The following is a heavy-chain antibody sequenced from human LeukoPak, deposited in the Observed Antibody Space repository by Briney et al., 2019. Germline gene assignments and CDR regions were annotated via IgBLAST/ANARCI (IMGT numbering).Heavy chain of an antibody. V-gene: IGHV1-2*02. CDR1: GYTFTGYY. J-gene: IGHJ5*02. CDR2: INPSSGGT. D-gene: IGHD3-16*02. Sequence: ASVPVSCKASGYTFTGYYMHWVRQAPGQGLEWMGWINPSSGGTKYAQKFQGRVTMNRDTSISTAYMELSRLRSDDTAVYYCARDSYTYRYEPKGFDPWGQGTLVTVSS. CDR3: ARDSYTYRYEPKGFDP.